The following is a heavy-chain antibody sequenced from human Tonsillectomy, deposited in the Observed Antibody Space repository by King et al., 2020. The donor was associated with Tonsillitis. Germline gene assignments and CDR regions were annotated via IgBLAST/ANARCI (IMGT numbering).Heavy chain of an antibody. Sequence: QLVQSGAEVKRPGASVRVSCKASGYRITSYYMHWVRQAPGQGLEWMGMINPSGCTASFSQTFQGRVTMTRDTSTSTVYLELSSLRSEKTAGDYCAREREAVDLVAAKHYYYGMDVWGQGTTVTVSS. CDR1: GYRITSYY. CDR2: INPSGCTA. D-gene: IGHD5-12*01. CDR3: AREREAVDLVAAKHYYYGMDV. V-gene: IGHV1-46*03. J-gene: IGHJ6*02.